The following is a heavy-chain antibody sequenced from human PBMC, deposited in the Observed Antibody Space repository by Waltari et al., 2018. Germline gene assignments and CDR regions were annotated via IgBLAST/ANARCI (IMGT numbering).Heavy chain of an antibody. J-gene: IGHJ4*02. D-gene: IGHD6-13*01. CDR2: IYRGGET. CDR1: GVIVSNNY. V-gene: IGHV3-53*01. CDR3: TSDHGLSWPLD. Sequence: EVHLVESGGGLVHPGDSVRLSCAASGVIVSNNYMSWVRQPPGKGLEWVSVIYRGGETYDADSVKGRFTISRDNSKNTLDLQMNNVRAEDTAVYYCTSDHGLSWPLDWGQGTMVTVSS.